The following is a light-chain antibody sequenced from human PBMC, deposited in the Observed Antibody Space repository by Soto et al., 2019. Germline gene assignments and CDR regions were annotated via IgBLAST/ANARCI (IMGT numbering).Light chain of an antibody. CDR3: QQYNTYSTWM. Sequence: DIQMTQSPSTLSASVLYIVTITFRASQSISIWLAWYQQKAGSAPKLLIYKASILETGVPSRFSGSGSGTEFTLTISSLQPDDFATYYCQQYNTYSTWMFGQGTKVDIK. CDR1: QSISIW. J-gene: IGKJ1*01. V-gene: IGKV1-5*03. CDR2: KAS.